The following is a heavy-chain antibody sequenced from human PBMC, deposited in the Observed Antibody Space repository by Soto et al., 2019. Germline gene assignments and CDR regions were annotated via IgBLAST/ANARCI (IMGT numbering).Heavy chain of an antibody. J-gene: IGHJ4*02. CDR3: ASYDFWSGYYFDY. CDR1: GGTFSSYA. D-gene: IGHD3-3*01. Sequence: SVRVSCKXSGGTFSSYAISWVRQAPGQGLEWMGGIIPIFGTANYAQKFQGRVTITADESTSTAYMELSSLRSEGTAVYYCASYDFWSGYYFDYWGQGTLVTVSS. V-gene: IGHV1-69*13. CDR2: IIPIFGTA.